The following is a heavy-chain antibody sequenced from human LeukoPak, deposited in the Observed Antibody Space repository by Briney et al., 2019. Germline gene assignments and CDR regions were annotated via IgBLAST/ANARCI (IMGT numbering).Heavy chain of an antibody. V-gene: IGHV3-21*01. CDR1: GFTFSTYN. CDR3: ARGDSGSYSRPFDY. D-gene: IGHD1-26*01. CDR2: ISSTSSYT. J-gene: IGHJ4*02. Sequence: GGSLRLSCAASGFTFSTYNMNWVRQAPGKELEWVSSISSTSSYTYYADSVKGRFTISRDNAKNSLYLQMNSLRAEDTAVYYCARGDSGSYSRPFDYWGQGTLVTVSS.